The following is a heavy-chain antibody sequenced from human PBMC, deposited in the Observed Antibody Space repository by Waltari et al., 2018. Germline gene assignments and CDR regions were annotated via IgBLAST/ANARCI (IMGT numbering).Heavy chain of an antibody. CDR3: ARVCGGDCYSDAFDI. Sequence: QVQLQESGPGLVKPSQTLSLTCTVSGGSISSGSYYWSWIRQPAGKGLEWIGRIYTSGSTNYNPSLKSRVTISVDTSKNQFSLKLSSVTAADTAVYYCARVCGGDCYSDAFDIWGQGTMVTVSS. CDR2: IYTSGST. J-gene: IGHJ3*02. D-gene: IGHD2-21*01. V-gene: IGHV4-61*02. CDR1: GGSISSGSYY.